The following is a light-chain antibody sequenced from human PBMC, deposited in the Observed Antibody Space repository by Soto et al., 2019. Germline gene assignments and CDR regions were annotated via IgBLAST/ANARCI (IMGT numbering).Light chain of an antibody. V-gene: IGLV2-14*03. CDR1: SSEVGGYNY. J-gene: IGLJ1*01. CDR3: SSYTSSSTF. Sequence: QSALTQPASVSGSPGQSITISCTGTSSEVGGYNYVSWYQKHPGKTHKLKNYDVSNRPSGVSNRFSGSKSGNSASLIISGLQAEDEADYYCSSYTSSSTFFGTGTKVTVL. CDR2: DVS.